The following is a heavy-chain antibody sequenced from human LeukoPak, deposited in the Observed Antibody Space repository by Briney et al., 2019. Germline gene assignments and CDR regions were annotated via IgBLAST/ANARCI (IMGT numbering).Heavy chain of an antibody. CDR3: ASLTVYSYGPYYFDY. D-gene: IGHD5-18*01. V-gene: IGHV4-38-2*01. J-gene: IGHJ4*02. CDR1: GYSISSGYY. CDR2: FYHSGST. Sequence: SETLSLTCAVSGYSISSGYYWGWIRQPPGKGLEWIGSFYHSGSTYYNPSLKSRVTISVDTAKKQFSLKLSFVTAADPAVYFCASLTVYSYGPYYFDYSGQGTLCTVSS.